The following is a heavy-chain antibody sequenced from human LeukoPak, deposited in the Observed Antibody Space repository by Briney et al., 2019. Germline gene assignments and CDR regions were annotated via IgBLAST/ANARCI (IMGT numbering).Heavy chain of an antibody. CDR3: ARDIRYCSSTSCHPMYAFDI. CDR1: GGSISYYY. CDR2: IYTSGST. D-gene: IGHD2-2*01. V-gene: IGHV4-4*07. Sequence: SETLSLTCTVSGGSISYYYWSWIQQPAGKGLEWIGRIYTSGSTNYNPSLKSRVTMSVDTSKNQFSLKLSSVTAADTAVYYCARDIRYCSSTSCHPMYAFDIWGQGTMVTVSS. J-gene: IGHJ3*02.